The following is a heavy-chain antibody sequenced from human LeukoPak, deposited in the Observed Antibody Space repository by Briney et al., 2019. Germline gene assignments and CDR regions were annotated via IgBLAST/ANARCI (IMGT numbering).Heavy chain of an antibody. CDR2: IWYDGSNK. D-gene: IGHD4-17*01. J-gene: IGHJ4*02. V-gene: IGHV3-33*01. CDR3: ARDYAYGDYTFDY. Sequence: PGGSLRLSCAASGFTFSSYGMHWVRPAPGKGLERVAVIWYDGSNKYYADSVKGRYAISRDNSRNTLYLQMNSLRAEDTAVYYCARDYAYGDYTFDYWGQGTLVTVSS. CDR1: GFTFSSYG.